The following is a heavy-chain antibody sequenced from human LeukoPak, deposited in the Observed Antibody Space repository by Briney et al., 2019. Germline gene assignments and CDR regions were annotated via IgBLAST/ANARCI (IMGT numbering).Heavy chain of an antibody. Sequence: SQTLSLTCTVSGGSISSGGYYWSWIRQHPGKGLEWIGYIYYSGSTYYNPSLKSRVTISVDTSKNQFSLKLSFVTAADTAVYYCARAGSKGIVVVPAANPIDYWGQGTLVTVSS. CDR1: GGSISSGGYY. CDR2: IYYSGST. J-gene: IGHJ4*02. CDR3: ARAGSKGIVVVPAANPIDY. V-gene: IGHV4-31*03. D-gene: IGHD2-2*01.